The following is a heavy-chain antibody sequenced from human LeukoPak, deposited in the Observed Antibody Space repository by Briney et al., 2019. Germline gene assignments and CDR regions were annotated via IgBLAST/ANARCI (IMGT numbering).Heavy chain of an antibody. D-gene: IGHD6-13*01. CDR1: GYTFTSYD. Sequence: VSVKVSCKASGYTFTSYDINWVRQATGQGLEWMGWMNPNSGNTGYAQKFQGRVTMTRNTSISTAYMELSSLRSEDTAVYYCARAKPLRGAGTEKWFDPWGQGTLVTVSS. CDR2: MNPNSGNT. J-gene: IGHJ5*02. V-gene: IGHV1-8*01. CDR3: ARAKPLRGAGTEKWFDP.